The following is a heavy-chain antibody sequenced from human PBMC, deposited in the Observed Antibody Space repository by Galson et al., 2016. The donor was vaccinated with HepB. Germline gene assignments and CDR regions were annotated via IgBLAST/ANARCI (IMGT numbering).Heavy chain of an antibody. CDR2: INTDGRTT. D-gene: IGHD3-16*01. V-gene: IGHV3-74*03. CDR3: TRDHPGVFDADY. J-gene: IGHJ4*02. CDR1: GFNFGTYW. Sequence: SLRLSCAASGFNFGTYWMYWVRQAPGKGLMCVSRINTDGRTTMYADSVKGRFTISRDNAKSTVYLQMNSLRVEDTAVYYCTRDHPGVFDADYWGREPWSPSPQ.